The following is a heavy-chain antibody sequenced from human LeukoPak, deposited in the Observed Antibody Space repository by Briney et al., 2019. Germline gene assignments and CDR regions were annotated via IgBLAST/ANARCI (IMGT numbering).Heavy chain of an antibody. J-gene: IGHJ5*02. Sequence: PSETLSLTCEVSGYSISTNYYWGWIRLPPGKRLEWIGNIYHSGSTSYNPSLKSRVTISLDTSKNQFSLRLTSVTASDTALYYCAKSGHSYYYTPGDFSWGQGTLVAVSS. D-gene: IGHD3-22*01. V-gene: IGHV4-38-2*01. CDR1: GYSISTNYY. CDR2: IYHSGST. CDR3: AKSGHSYYYTPGDFS.